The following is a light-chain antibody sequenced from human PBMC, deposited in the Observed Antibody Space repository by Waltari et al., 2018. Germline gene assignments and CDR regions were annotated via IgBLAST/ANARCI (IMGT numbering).Light chain of an antibody. CDR3: SAWDISLNTHV. CDR2: RNN. CDR1: SNNVGNQG. Sequence: QAGLTQPPSVSKGLRQTATLPCTGNSNNVGNQGAAWLQQHQGHPPQLLSYRNNNRPSGISERFSASRSGNTASLTITGLQPEDEADYYCSAWDISLNTHVFGTGTKVTVL. V-gene: IGLV10-54*04. J-gene: IGLJ1*01.